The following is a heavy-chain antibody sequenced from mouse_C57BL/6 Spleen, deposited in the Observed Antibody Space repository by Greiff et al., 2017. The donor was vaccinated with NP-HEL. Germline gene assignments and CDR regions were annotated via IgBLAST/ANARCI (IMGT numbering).Heavy chain of an antibody. D-gene: IGHD1-1*01. CDR1: GFTFTDYY. CDR2: IRNKANGYTT. V-gene: IGHV7-3*01. J-gene: IGHJ4*01. CDR3: ARYYGDAMDY. Sequence: EVHLVESGGGLVQPGGSLSLSCAASGFTFTDYYMSWVRQPPGKALEWLGFIRNKANGYTTEYSASVKGRFTISRDNSQSILYLQMNALRAEDSATYYCARYYGDAMDYWGQGTSVTVSS.